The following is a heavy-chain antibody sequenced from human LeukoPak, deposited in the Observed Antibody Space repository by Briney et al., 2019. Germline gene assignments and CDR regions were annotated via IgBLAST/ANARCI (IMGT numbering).Heavy chain of an antibody. CDR1: GGSFSGYY. V-gene: IGHV4-34*01. D-gene: IGHD3-10*01. Sequence: SETLSLTCAVYGGSFSGYYWSWIRQPPGKGLEWIGEINHSGSTNYNPSLKSRVTISVDTSENQFSLKLSSVTAADTAVYYCAHYYYYGSGLNWFDPWGQGTLVTVSS. CDR2: INHSGST. CDR3: AHYYYYGSGLNWFDP. J-gene: IGHJ5*02.